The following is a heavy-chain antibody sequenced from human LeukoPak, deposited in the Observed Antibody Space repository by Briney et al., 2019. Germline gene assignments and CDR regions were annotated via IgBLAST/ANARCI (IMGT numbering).Heavy chain of an antibody. Sequence: SETLSLTCAVSGGSFSGYYWSWIRQPPGKGLEWIGEINHSGSTNYNPSLKSRVTISVDTSRNQFSLKLSSVTAADTAVYYCARGGYLRIWGQGTMVTVSS. V-gene: IGHV4-34*01. J-gene: IGHJ3*02. CDR1: GGSFSGYY. CDR2: INHSGST. CDR3: ARGGYLRI. D-gene: IGHD6-13*01.